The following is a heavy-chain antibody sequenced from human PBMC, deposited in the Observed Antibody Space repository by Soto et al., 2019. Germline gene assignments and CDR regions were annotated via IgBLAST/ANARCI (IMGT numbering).Heavy chain of an antibody. CDR2: ISAYNGNT. CDR3: ARIHDFWSGYYFFDY. D-gene: IGHD3-3*01. Sequence: ASVKVSCKASGYTFTSYGISWLRQAPGQGLEWMGWISAYNGNTNYAQKLQGRVTMTTDTSTSTAYMELRSLRSDDTAVYYCARIHDFWSGYYFFDYWGQGTLVTVSS. CDR1: GYTFTSYG. V-gene: IGHV1-18*01. J-gene: IGHJ4*02.